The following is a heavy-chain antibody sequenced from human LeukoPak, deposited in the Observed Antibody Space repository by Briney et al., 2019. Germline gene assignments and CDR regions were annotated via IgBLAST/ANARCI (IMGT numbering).Heavy chain of an antibody. CDR1: GVSFSGYY. CDR2: INHSGST. CDR3: ARGVDIVATIGWNWFDP. J-gene: IGHJ5*02. D-gene: IGHD5-12*01. Sequence: PSETLSLTCAVYGVSFSGYYWSWLRQPPGKGLEWIGEINHSGSTNYNPSLKSRVTISVDTSKNQFSLKLSSVTAADTAVYYCARGVDIVATIGWNWFDPWGQGTLVTVSS. V-gene: IGHV4-34*01.